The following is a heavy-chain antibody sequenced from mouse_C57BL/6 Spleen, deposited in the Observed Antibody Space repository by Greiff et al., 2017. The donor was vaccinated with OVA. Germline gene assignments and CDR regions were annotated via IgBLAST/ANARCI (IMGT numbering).Heavy chain of an antibody. CDR3: ARAGLRPSDYYAMDY. CDR2: IYPGSGST. Sequence: QVQLKQPGAELVKPGASVKMSCKASGYTFTSYWITWVKQRPGQGLEWIGDIYPGSGSTNYNEKFKSKATLTVDTSSSTAYMQLSSLTSEDSAVYYCARAGLRPSDYYAMDYWGQGTSVTVSS. J-gene: IGHJ4*01. D-gene: IGHD2-4*01. V-gene: IGHV1-55*01. CDR1: GYTFTSYW.